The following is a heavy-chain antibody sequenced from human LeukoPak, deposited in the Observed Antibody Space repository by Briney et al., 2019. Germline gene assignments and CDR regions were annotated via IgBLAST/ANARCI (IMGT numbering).Heavy chain of an antibody. J-gene: IGHJ4*02. V-gene: IGHV1-24*01. D-gene: IGHD2-15*01. CDR1: GYTLTEVF. CDR2: FHPEAGET. CDR3: ATDSGYCSGGSCYSPPFDS. Sequence: ASVKVSCKVSGYTLTEVFMHWVRQAPGKGLEWMGGFHPEAGETIYAQKFQGRVTMTEDTSTDTAYMELSSRRSEDTAVYYCATDSGYCSGGSCYSPPFDSWGQGTLVTVSS.